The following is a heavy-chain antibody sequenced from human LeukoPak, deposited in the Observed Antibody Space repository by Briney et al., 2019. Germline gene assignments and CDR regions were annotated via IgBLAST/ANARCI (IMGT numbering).Heavy chain of an antibody. CDR3: AKGXRIXAAGIITHFDY. J-gene: IGHJ4*02. V-gene: IGHV3-23*01. D-gene: IGHD6-13*01. CDR1: GFTFSSYA. Sequence: GGSLRLSCAASGFTFSSYAMSWVRQAPGKGLEWVSAISGSGGSTYYADSVKGRFTISRDNSKNTLYLQMNSLRAEDTAVYYCAKGXRIXAAGIITHFDYWGQGTLVTVSX. CDR2: ISGSGGST.